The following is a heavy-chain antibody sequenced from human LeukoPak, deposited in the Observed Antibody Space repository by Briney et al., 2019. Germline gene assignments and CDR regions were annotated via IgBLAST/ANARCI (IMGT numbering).Heavy chain of an antibody. D-gene: IGHD6-6*01. CDR3: ARDGSARSLGN. CDR2: IDNGGNT. V-gene: IGHV3-53*01. Sequence: GGSLRLSCAASGFSVSSNYMSWGRQAPGKGLEWVSVIDNGGNTYYADSVKGRFTISRDNSKNTLYLQMNSLRAEDTAVYYCARDGSARSLGNWGQGTLVSVSS. J-gene: IGHJ4*02. CDR1: GFSVSSNY.